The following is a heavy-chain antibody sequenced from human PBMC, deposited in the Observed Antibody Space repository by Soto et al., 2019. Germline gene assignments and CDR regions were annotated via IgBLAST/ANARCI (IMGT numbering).Heavy chain of an antibody. D-gene: IGHD5-12*01. CDR3: ARDTGYDHDAFDI. Sequence: ASVKVSCKASGYSFITSYHMHWVRQAPGQGLEWMGIINPTGSMTRYSQKFQGRLTMTRDTSTATDYMELSSLTSEDTAVYFCARDTGYDHDAFDIRGQGIRVTVSS. CDR1: GYSFITSYH. V-gene: IGHV1-46*01. CDR2: INPTGSMT. J-gene: IGHJ3*02.